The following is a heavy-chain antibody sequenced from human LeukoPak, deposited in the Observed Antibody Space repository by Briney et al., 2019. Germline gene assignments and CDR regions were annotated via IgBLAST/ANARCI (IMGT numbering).Heavy chain of an antibody. Sequence: SVKVSCKASGGTFSNHAVSWVRQAPGQGLEWMGGIIPIFGTANYAQKFQGRVTITADESTSTAYMEMSRLRSDDTAVYYWARDRGWCSSTSCYEDNFDYWGQGTLVTVSS. V-gene: IGHV1-69*13. J-gene: IGHJ4*02. CDR3: ARDRGWCSSTSCYEDNFDY. CDR1: GGTFSNHA. CDR2: IIPIFGTA. D-gene: IGHD2-2*01.